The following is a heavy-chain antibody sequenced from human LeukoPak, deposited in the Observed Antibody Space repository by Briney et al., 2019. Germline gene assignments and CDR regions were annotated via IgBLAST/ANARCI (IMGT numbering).Heavy chain of an antibody. D-gene: IGHD4-11*01. J-gene: IGHJ6*02. CDR2: ISSSGTSI. V-gene: IGHV3-11*01. CDR1: GFTFSDYY. CDR3: TGTTTVSTFGNNAMDV. Sequence: GGSLRLSCAASGFTFSDYYMSWIRQAPGKGLEWVSYISSSGTSIYYADSGKGRFTISRDNAKNSVYLQMNSLRAEDTAVYYCTGTTTVSTFGNNAMDVWGQGTTVTVSS.